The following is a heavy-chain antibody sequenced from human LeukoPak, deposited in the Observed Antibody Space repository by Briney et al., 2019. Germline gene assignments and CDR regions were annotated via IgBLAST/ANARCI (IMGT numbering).Heavy chain of an antibody. J-gene: IGHJ5*02. Sequence: SGTLSLTCGVFGGSFSGYYRSWIRQAPGKGLEWIGEINQYGSTKYNPSLRSRVTLSVDTSKKQFSLKLTSVTAADSAVYYCARSLLQWLAPRGYWFDPWGQGTLATVSS. CDR1: GGSFSGYY. CDR2: INQYGST. D-gene: IGHD6-19*01. V-gene: IGHV4-34*01. CDR3: ARSLLQWLAPRGYWFDP.